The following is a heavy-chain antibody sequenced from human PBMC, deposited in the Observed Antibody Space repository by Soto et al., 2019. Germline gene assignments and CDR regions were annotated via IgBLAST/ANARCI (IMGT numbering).Heavy chain of an antibody. CDR1: GGSISSGGYY. V-gene: IGHV4-31*03. CDR2: IYYSGST. J-gene: IGHJ5*02. D-gene: IGHD5-12*01. Sequence: SETLSLTCTVSGGSISSGGYYWSWIRQHPGKGLEWIGYIYYSGSTYYNPSLKSRVTISVDTSKNQFSLKLSSVTAADTAVYYCASIVATIYYWFDPWGQGTLVTVSS. CDR3: ASIVATIYYWFDP.